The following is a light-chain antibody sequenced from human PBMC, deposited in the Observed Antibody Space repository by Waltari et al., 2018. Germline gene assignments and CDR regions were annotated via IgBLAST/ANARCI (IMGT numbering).Light chain of an antibody. Sequence: EIVLTQSPALLSFSPGERAPLSCRTSQSVGTYLAWYQQRPGQSPRLLIYDASYRATGIPARFSGSGAETDCTLTISSLQPEDFAVYYCQQRRNWPLTFGGGTRVEI. J-gene: IGKJ4*01. CDR2: DAS. CDR1: QSVGTY. CDR3: QQRRNWPLT. V-gene: IGKV3-11*01.